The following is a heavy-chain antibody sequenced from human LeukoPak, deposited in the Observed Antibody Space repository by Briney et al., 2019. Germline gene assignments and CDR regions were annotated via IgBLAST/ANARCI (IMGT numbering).Heavy chain of an antibody. Sequence: GRSLRLSCVASGFTFSNYGMQWVRQAPGKGLEGVPVITGDGSTKFYADSVKGRFTISRDNSRNMLYLQMNSLRAEDTAVYYCARGFYYGMDVWGQGTTVTVSS. J-gene: IGHJ6*02. CDR1: GFTFSNYG. V-gene: IGHV3-33*01. CDR3: ARGFYYGMDV. CDR2: ITGDGSTK.